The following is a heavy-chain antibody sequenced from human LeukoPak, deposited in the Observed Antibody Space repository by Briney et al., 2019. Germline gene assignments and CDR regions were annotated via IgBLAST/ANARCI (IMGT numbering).Heavy chain of an antibody. V-gene: IGHV3-9*01. D-gene: IGHD6-19*01. CDR2: ISWNSGSI. CDR1: GFIFNNYA. J-gene: IGHJ4*02. CDR3: AKDNRRHYTSGPNPDSLH. Sequence: GGSLRLSCAGSGFIFNNYAMHWVRQPPGKGLEWVSGISWNSGSIDYADSVKGRFTISRDNAKNSLYLQMNSLRVEDTAFYYCAKDNRRHYTSGPNPDSLHWGQGALVTVSS.